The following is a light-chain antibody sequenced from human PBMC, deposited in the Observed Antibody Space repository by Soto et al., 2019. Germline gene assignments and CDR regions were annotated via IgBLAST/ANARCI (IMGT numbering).Light chain of an antibody. CDR2: ANN. CDR3: AVWDDSLNAVI. Sequence: QSVLTQPPSSSGTPGQRVTISCSGSTSNIGSNSVNWYQQLPGTAPKLLIYANNQRPSGVPDRFSGSKSGTSVSLAIGGLQSDDEADYYCAVWDDSLNAVIFGGGTKVTVL. V-gene: IGLV1-44*01. J-gene: IGLJ2*01. CDR1: TSNIGSNS.